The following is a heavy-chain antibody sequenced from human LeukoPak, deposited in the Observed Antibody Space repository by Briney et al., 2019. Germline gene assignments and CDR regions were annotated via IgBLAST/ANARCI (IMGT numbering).Heavy chain of an antibody. CDR2: INHSGST. CDR1: GGSFSGYY. CDR3: ARGAGPYYYGSGSSYYFDY. D-gene: IGHD3-10*01. J-gene: IGHJ4*02. V-gene: IGHV4-34*01. Sequence: SETLSLTCAVYGGSFSGYYWSWIRQPPGKGLEWIGGINHSGSTNYNPSLKSRVTISVDTSKNQFSLKLSSVTAADTAVYYCARGAGPYYYGSGSSYYFDYWGQGTLVTVSS.